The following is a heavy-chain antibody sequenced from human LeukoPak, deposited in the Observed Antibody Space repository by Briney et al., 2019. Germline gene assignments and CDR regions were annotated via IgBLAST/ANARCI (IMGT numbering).Heavy chain of an antibody. D-gene: IGHD5-12*01. V-gene: IGHV4-61*01. Sequence: SETLSLTCTVSGGSVSSGSYYWRWIRQPPGTGLEWIGYIYYSGSTNYNPSLKSRVTISVDTSKNQFSLKLSSVTAADTAVYYCVRLVGGDIDYWGQGTLVTVSS. J-gene: IGHJ4*02. CDR2: IYYSGST. CDR3: VRLVGGDIDY. CDR1: GGSVSSGSYY.